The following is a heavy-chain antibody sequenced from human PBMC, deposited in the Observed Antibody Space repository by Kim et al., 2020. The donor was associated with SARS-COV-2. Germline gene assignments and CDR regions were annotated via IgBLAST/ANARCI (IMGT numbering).Heavy chain of an antibody. CDR3: AKDSSGYYAYYGMDV. CDR2: IIPIFGTA. D-gene: IGHD3-22*01. CDR1: GGTFSSYA. Sequence: SVKVSCKASGGTFSSYAISWVQQAPGQGLEWMGGIIPIFGTANYAQKFQGRVTITADESTSTAYMELSSLRSEDTAVYYCAKDSSGYYAYYGMDVWGQGTTVTVSS. V-gene: IGHV1-69*13. J-gene: IGHJ6*02.